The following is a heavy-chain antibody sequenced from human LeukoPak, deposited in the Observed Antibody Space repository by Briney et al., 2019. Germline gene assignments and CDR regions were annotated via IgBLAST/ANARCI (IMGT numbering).Heavy chain of an antibody. J-gene: IGHJ6*03. CDR2: INPNSGGT. CDR3: ARDQLDNGYSGYAGIYYYYYYMDV. CDR1: GYTFTAYY. D-gene: IGHD5-12*01. V-gene: IGHV1-2*02. Sequence: ASVKVSCKASGYTFTAYYMHWVRQAPGQGLEWMGWINPNSGGTNYAQKLQGRVTMTTDTSTSTAYMELRSLRSDDTAVYYCARDQLDNGYSGYAGIYYYYYYMDVWGKGTTVTVSS.